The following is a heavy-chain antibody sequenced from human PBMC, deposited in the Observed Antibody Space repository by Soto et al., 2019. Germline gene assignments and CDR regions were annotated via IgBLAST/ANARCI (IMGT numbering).Heavy chain of an antibody. Sequence: QVQLVQSGAEVKKPGASVKVSCKASGYTFTSYYMHWVRQAPGQGLEWMGIINPSGGSTSYAQKFQGRVTMTRYTSTSKVYMELSSLRFEDTAVYYCARTRYYDSSGYLDPLDWYFDLWGRGTLVTVSS. D-gene: IGHD3-22*01. CDR2: INPSGGST. CDR3: ARTRYYDSSGYLDPLDWYFDL. V-gene: IGHV1-46*01. J-gene: IGHJ2*01. CDR1: GYTFTSYY.